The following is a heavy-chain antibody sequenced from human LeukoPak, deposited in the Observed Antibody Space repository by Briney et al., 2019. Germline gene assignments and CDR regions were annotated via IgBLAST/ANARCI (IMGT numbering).Heavy chain of an antibody. CDR3: VRGVGVSRFNYFDP. D-gene: IGHD5-24*01. CDR2: IWNDASDR. J-gene: IGHJ5*02. Sequence: GGSLRLSCAASGFTFSSFGMHWVRQAPGKGLEWVAVIWNDASDRYYADSVKGRFTISRDNSKNTLFLQMNSLRDDDTAVYYCVRGVGVSRFNYFDPWGQGTLVVVSS. V-gene: IGHV3-33*01. CDR1: GFTFSSFG.